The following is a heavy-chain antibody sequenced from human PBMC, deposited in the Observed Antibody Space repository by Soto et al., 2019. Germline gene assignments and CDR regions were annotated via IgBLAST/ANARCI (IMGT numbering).Heavy chain of an antibody. Sequence: QVHLAESGGGVVQPGSSLRLSCAASGFTFGSYGMHWVRRAPGKGLEWVAVIWYDGSNKYYADSVKGRFTISRDNSKNTLFLQMNSLRGEDTAVYYFARAVYGDYESYYGMGVWGQGTTVTVSS. J-gene: IGHJ6*02. CDR1: GFTFGSYG. D-gene: IGHD4-17*01. CDR3: ARAVYGDYESYYGMGV. V-gene: IGHV3-33*01. CDR2: IWYDGSNK.